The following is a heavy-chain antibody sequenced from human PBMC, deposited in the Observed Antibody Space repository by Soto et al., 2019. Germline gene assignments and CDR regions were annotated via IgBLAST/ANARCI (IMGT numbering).Heavy chain of an antibody. CDR2: IIPIFGTA. CDR1: GGTFSSYA. J-gene: IGHJ6*02. CDR3: ASGEVDTDMDDYYYGMAV. V-gene: IGHV1-69*12. Sequence: QVQLVQSGAEVKKPGSSVKVSCKASGGTFSSYAISWVRQAPGQGLEWMGGIIPIFGTANYAQKFQGRVTITEDDTTSTAYVEMRSLRSKATDTYYRASGEVDTDMDDYYYGMAVSGHGTTVTVSS. D-gene: IGHD5-18*01.